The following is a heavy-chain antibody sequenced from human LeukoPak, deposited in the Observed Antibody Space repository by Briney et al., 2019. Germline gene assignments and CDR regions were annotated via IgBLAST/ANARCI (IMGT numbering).Heavy chain of an antibody. Sequence: GGSLRLSCAASGFTFSSYSMNWVRQAPGKGLEWVSSISSSSSYIYYADSVKGRFTISRDNAKNSLYLQMNSLRAEDTAVYYCARRTMVRGVHYYYMDVWGKGTTVTVSS. CDR2: ISSSSSYI. J-gene: IGHJ6*03. CDR1: GFTFSSYS. CDR3: ARRTMVRGVHYYYMDV. V-gene: IGHV3-21*01. D-gene: IGHD3-10*01.